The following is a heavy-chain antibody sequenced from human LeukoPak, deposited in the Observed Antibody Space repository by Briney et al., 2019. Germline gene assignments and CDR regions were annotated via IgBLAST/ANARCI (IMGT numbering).Heavy chain of an antibody. D-gene: IGHD4-17*01. CDR2: ISGSGGST. CDR3: AKDPNGDYIGTFDI. V-gene: IGHV3-23*01. CDR1: KFNFNTYG. Sequence: PGGSLRLSCATPKFNFNTYGMTWVRQAPGKGLEWVSSISGSGGSTQYADSVQGRFTISRDNSKNTLYLQMNSLRAEDTAVYYCAKDPNGDYIGTFDIWGQGTMVTVSS. J-gene: IGHJ3*02.